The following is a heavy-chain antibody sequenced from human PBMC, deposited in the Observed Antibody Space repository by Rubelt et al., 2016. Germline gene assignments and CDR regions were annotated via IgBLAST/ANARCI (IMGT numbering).Heavy chain of an antibody. CDR2: INYNGTA. CDR1: RGSIISDVDY. V-gene: IGHV4-31*03. CDR3: VKVPALDV. J-gene: IGHJ6*02. Sequence: QVQLRESGPGLVNPSQTLSLTCTVSRGSIISDVDYCGWIRQFPWKGLEWIAYINYNGTAYYSPSLKSRVSMSVDRLRNQFSLTLTSVTAADTAVDHCVKVPALDVWGPGTTVTVSS.